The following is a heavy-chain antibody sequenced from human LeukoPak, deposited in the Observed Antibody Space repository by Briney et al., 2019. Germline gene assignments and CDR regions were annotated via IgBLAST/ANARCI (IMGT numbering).Heavy chain of an antibody. V-gene: IGHV3-23*01. D-gene: IGHD6-19*01. J-gene: IGHJ4*02. Sequence: GGTLRLSCAASGFTFSSYGMSWVRQAPGKGLEWVSAISGSGGSTYYADSVKGRFTISRDNSNNTLYLQMNSLRPEDTAMYYCAKSIPTIAVAVSTRQWGQGTLVTVSS. CDR2: ISGSGGST. CDR1: GFTFSSYG. CDR3: AKSIPTIAVAVSTRQ.